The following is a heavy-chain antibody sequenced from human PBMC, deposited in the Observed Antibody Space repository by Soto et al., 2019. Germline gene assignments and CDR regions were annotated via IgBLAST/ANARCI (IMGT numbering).Heavy chain of an antibody. Sequence: PSETLSLTCTASGDSIRGDYWSWIRQPPGKRLEWIAYISYSGTTNYNPSLKSRVTISLDTSNNQLSLKMTSVTAADTAMYYCARASYYYDSSGYYGISGYFDYWGQGTLVTVS. J-gene: IGHJ4*02. CDR2: ISYSGTT. CDR3: ARASYYYDSSGYYGISGYFDY. CDR1: GDSIRGDY. V-gene: IGHV4-59*01. D-gene: IGHD3-22*01.